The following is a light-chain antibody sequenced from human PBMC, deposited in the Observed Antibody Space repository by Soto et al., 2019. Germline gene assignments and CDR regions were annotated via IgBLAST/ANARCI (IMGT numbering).Light chain of an antibody. V-gene: IGKV3-11*01. CDR3: QQRSHWPTRLT. CDR1: QSVSSY. J-gene: IGKJ4*02. Sequence: EIVLTQSPATLSLSPGERATLSCRASQSVSSYLAWYQQKPGQAPRLLIYDASNRATGIPARFSGSGSGTDFTLTISRLEPEDFAVYYCQQRSHWPTRLTFGGGTKVEIK. CDR2: DAS.